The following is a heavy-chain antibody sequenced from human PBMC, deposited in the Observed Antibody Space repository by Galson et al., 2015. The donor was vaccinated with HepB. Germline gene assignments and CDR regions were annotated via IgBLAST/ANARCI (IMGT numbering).Heavy chain of an antibody. Sequence: SVKVSCKASGYTFTSYGISWVRQAPGQGPEWMGWISAYNGNTNFPQKLQGRVTLTTDRSTSTAYMELRRLRSDDTAVYYCGANNDYYESSGYYPARRPFDYWGQGTLVTVSS. D-gene: IGHD3-22*01. CDR2: ISAYNGNT. CDR1: GYTFTSYG. CDR3: GANNDYYESSGYYPARRPFDY. J-gene: IGHJ4*02. V-gene: IGHV1-18*01.